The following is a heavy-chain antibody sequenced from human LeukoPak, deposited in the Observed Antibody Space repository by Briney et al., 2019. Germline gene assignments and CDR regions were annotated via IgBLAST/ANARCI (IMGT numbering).Heavy chain of an antibody. CDR2: INPNSGGT. D-gene: IGHD3-22*01. CDR3: ARGIRAYYYDSSGNNWFDP. J-gene: IGHJ5*02. Sequence: ASVKVSCKASGYTFTSYGISWVRQAPGQGLEWMGWINPNSGGTNYAQKFQGRVTMTRDTSISTAYMELSRLRSDDTAVYYCARGIRAYYYDSSGNNWFDPWGQGTLVTVSS. V-gene: IGHV1-2*02. CDR1: GYTFTSYG.